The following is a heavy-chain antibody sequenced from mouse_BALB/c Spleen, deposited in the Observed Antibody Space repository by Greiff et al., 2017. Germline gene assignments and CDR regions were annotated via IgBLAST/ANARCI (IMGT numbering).Heavy chain of an antibody. J-gene: IGHJ2*01. CDR1: GFTFSSYT. D-gene: IGHD1-1*01. CDR2: ISSGGSYT. CDR3: TRYYYGSSYFDY. V-gene: IGHV5-6-4*01. Sequence: EVKVVESGGGLVKPGGSLKLSCAASGFTFSSYTMSWVRQTPEKRLEWVATISSGGSYTYYPDSVKGRFTISRDNAKNTLYLQMSSLKSEDTAMYYCTRYYYGSSYFDYWGQGTTLTVSS.